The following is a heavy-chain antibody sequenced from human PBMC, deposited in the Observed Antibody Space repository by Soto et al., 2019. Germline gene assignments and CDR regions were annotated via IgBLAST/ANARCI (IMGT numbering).Heavy chain of an antibody. Sequence: XGALRLSCASSVFAFSFNWMSCVRHSPGKWLEWVANIKQDESEKYYADSVKGRFTISRDNAKKSLYLQMNSLRAEDTAVYYCARDRSDCSGGSCHGYFDYWGQGTLVTVSS. D-gene: IGHD2-15*01. CDR1: VFAFSFNW. V-gene: IGHV3-7*03. CDR3: ARDRSDCSGGSCHGYFDY. J-gene: IGHJ4*02. CDR2: IKQDESEK.